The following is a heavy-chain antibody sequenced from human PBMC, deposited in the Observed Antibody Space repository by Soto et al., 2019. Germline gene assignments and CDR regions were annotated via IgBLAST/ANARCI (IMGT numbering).Heavy chain of an antibody. CDR2: IPYTGDT. D-gene: IGHD1-26*01. V-gene: IGHV4-39*02. CDR3: ARDKITGSYYDAFDI. Sequence: PSETLSLTCTVSGGSISSNSYYWGWIRQPPGKGLEWIGSIPYTGDTNYNPSLKSRVTISVDTSKNQFSLKLTSVTAADTAVYYCARDKITGSYYDAFDIWGQGTMVTVSS. J-gene: IGHJ3*02. CDR1: GGSISSNSYY.